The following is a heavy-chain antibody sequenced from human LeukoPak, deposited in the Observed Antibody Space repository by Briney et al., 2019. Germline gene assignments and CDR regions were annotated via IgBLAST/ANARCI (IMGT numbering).Heavy chain of an antibody. Sequence: SETLSLTCTVSGGSISSYYWSWIRQPPGKGLEWIGYIYYSGSTNYNPSLKSRVTISVDTSKNQFSLKLNSVTAADTAVYYCTKTSGTMTTVTAFDYWGQGTLVTVSS. CDR1: GGSISSYY. CDR3: TKTSGTMTTVTAFDY. V-gene: IGHV4-59*12. D-gene: IGHD4-17*01. J-gene: IGHJ4*02. CDR2: IYYSGST.